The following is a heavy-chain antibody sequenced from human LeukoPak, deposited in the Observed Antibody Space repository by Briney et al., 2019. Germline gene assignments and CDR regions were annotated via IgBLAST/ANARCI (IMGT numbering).Heavy chain of an antibody. Sequence: GRSLRLSCAASGLTFSSYSMNWVRQAPGKGLEWVSSITSSSSYIYNADSVKGRFTISRDNAKNSLYLQMNSLRAEDTAVYYCAKDQDCSSTSCYNAFDIWGQGTMVTVSS. CDR3: AKDQDCSSTSCYNAFDI. CDR1: GLTFSSYS. D-gene: IGHD2-2*02. V-gene: IGHV3-21*01. J-gene: IGHJ3*02. CDR2: ITSSSSYI.